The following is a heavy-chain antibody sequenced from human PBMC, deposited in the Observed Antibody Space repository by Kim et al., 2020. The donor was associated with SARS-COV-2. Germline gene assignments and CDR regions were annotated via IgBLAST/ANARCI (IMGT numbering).Heavy chain of an antibody. V-gene: IGHV3-30*04. CDR3: ASLAAAGPDHFDY. D-gene: IGHD6-13*01. CDR2: ISYDGSNK. J-gene: IGHJ4*02. Sequence: GGSLRLSCAASGFTFSSYAMHWVRQAPGKGLEWVAVISYDGSNKYYADSVKGRFTISRDNSKNTLYLQMNSLRAEDTAVYYCASLAAAGPDHFDYWGQGT. CDR1: GFTFSSYA.